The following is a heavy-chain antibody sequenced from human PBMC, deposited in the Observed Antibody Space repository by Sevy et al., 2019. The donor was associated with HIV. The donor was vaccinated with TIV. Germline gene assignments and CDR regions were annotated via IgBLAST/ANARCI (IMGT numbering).Heavy chain of an antibody. CDR3: ARDLEFYDYGDYGPAFMPDY. CDR2: MWFDGSNT. Sequence: GGSLRLSCAASGFTFSTYGMHWVRQAPGKGLEWVAVMWFDGSNTYYADSVKGRFTISRDIAKNTLHLQMNSLRAEDTAVYYCARDLEFYDYGDYGPAFMPDYWGQGTLSPSPQ. V-gene: IGHV3-33*01. J-gene: IGHJ4*02. CDR1: GFTFSTYG. D-gene: IGHD4-17*01.